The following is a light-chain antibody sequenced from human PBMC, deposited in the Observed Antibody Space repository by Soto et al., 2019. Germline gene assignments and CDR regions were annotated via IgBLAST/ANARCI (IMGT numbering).Light chain of an antibody. CDR1: QGISSY. V-gene: IGKV1-8*01. J-gene: IGKJ4*01. CDR2: AAS. Sequence: AIQLTQSPSSLSASVGDRVTITCRASQGISSYLAWSQQKPGKAPKLLIYAASTLQSGVPSRFSGSGSGTDFTLTISCLQSEDFATYYCQQYYSYPLTFGGGTKVDIK. CDR3: QQYYSYPLT.